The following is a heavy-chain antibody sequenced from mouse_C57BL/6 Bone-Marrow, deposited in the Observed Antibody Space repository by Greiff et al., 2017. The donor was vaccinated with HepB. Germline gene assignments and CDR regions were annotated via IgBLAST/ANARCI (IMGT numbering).Heavy chain of an antibody. D-gene: IGHD1-1*01. J-gene: IGHJ2*01. Sequence: EVQLVESVAELVRPGASVKLSCTASGFNIKNTYMHWVKQRPEQGLEWIGRIDPANGNTKYAPKFQGKATITADTSSNTAYLQLSSLTSEDTAIYYCANPFITTVVARDYWGQGTTLTVSS. V-gene: IGHV14-3*01. CDR2: IDPANGNT. CDR1: GFNIKNTY. CDR3: ANPFITTVVARDY.